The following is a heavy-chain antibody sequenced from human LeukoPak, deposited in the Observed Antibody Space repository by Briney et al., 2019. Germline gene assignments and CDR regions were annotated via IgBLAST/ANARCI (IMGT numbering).Heavy chain of an antibody. CDR3: ARDRGGYSSSWYITTDYYYYMDV. Sequence: PGGSLRLSCTASGFTFSDYAMHWVRQAPGKGLEWVSSISSSSSYIYYADSVKGRFTISRDNAKNSLYLQMNSLRDEDTAVYYCARDRGGYSSSWYITTDYYYYMDVWGKGTTVTISS. V-gene: IGHV3-21*01. D-gene: IGHD6-13*01. J-gene: IGHJ6*03. CDR1: GFTFSDYA. CDR2: ISSSSSYI.